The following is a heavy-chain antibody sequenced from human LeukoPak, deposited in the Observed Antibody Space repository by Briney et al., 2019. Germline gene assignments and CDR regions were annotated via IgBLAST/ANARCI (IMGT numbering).Heavy chain of an antibody. Sequence: PGGSLRLSCAASGFTFSSYSMNWVRQAPGKGLEWVSYISSSSSTIYYADSVKGRFTISRDNAKNSLYLQMNSLRAEDTAVYYCARESYGDYGDYWGQGTLVIVSS. D-gene: IGHD4-17*01. CDR3: ARESYGDYGDY. J-gene: IGHJ4*02. CDR2: ISSSSSTI. CDR1: GFTFSSYS. V-gene: IGHV3-48*04.